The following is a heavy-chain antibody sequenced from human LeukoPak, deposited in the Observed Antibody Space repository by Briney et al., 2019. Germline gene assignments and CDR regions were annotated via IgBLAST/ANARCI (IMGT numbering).Heavy chain of an antibody. CDR1: GFTFSSDA. J-gene: IGHJ6*03. Sequence: GGSLRLSCAASGFTFSSDAMSWVREAPGKGLEWVANVRQDGSDRYYADSVKGRFTISRDNAKNSLYLQMNSLRAEDMALYYCAKGAYGDYSYSYYYMDVWGKGTTVTVSS. CDR2: VRQDGSDR. CDR3: AKGAYGDYSYSYYYMDV. D-gene: IGHD4-17*01. V-gene: IGHV3-7*03.